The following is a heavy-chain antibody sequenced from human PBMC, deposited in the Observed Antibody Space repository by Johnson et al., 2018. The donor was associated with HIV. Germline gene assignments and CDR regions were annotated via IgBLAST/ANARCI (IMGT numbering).Heavy chain of an antibody. Sequence: QMLLVESGGGVVQPGRSLRVSCGASGFTFSSHDMHWVRQAPGKGLEWVAVISYDGSNQYCADSVKGRFTISRDNSNKTVYLQMNSLRAEDTAVYYCAREARSERSAVAVSDAFDIWGQGTMVTVSS. CDR3: AREARSERSAVAVSDAFDI. J-gene: IGHJ3*02. CDR1: GFTFSSHD. CDR2: ISYDGSNQ. V-gene: IGHV3-30*03. D-gene: IGHD6-19*01.